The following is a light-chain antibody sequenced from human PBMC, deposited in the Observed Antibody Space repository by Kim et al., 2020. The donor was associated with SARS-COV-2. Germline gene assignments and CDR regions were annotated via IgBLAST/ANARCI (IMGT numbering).Light chain of an antibody. CDR1: QTINIW. CDR3: QQYNTYPWT. J-gene: IGKJ1*01. CDR2: KAS. V-gene: IGKV1-5*03. Sequence: ASVGDRVTITCRASQTINIWLAWYQQKPGKAPKLLIYKASSLESGVPSRFSGSGSGTEFTLTISSLQPDDFPTYYCQQYNTYPWTFGQGTKVDIK.